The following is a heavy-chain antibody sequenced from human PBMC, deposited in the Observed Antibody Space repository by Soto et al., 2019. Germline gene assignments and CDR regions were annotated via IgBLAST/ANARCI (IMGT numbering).Heavy chain of an antibody. J-gene: IGHJ4*02. Sequence: LQTKCLTWTVSGGSSISISCYWGWIRQPPGLEWIGSIYYSGRTYCNPSLKSRVTISVDTSKNQFSLKLSSVTAADTAVYYCARVLAVSGAVYFAYWGQGTPVTVSS. D-gene: IGHD6-19*01. CDR1: GGSSISISCY. CDR2: IYYSGRT. CDR3: ARVLAVSGAVYFAY. V-gene: IGHV4-39*01.